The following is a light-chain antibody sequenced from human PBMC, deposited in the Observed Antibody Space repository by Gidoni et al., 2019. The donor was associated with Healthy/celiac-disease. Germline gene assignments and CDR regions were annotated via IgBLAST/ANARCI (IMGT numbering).Light chain of an antibody. Sequence: TQMTQSPSSLSASVGDTVTITCRASQSISSYLNWYQQKPGKAPKLLIYAASSLQSGVPSRFSGSGSGTDFTLTISSLQPEDFATYYCQQSYSTPQYTFGQGTKLEIK. CDR2: AAS. CDR1: QSISSY. CDR3: QQSYSTPQYT. V-gene: IGKV1-39*01. J-gene: IGKJ2*01.